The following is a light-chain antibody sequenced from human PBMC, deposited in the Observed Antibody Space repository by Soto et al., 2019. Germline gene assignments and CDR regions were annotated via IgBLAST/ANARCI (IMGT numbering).Light chain of an antibody. CDR2: DVS. Sequence: QSALTQAASVSGSPGQSITISCTGTSSDVGGYNYVSWYQQHPGKVPKLMINDVSNRPSGVSNRFSGSKSGNTASLTISGLQAEDEADYYCSSYTSSSTVVFGGGTKLTVL. CDR1: SSDVGGYNY. V-gene: IGLV2-14*01. J-gene: IGLJ2*01. CDR3: SSYTSSSTVV.